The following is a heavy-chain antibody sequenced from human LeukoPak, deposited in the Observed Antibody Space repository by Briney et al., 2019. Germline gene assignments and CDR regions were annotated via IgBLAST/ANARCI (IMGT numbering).Heavy chain of an antibody. Sequence: SETLSLTCPVSGGSISSYYWSWIRQPPGKGLEWIGYIYYSGSNNYNPSFKSGGTISVDTSNNHFSLKLRSVTAADTAVYYWARWNQGLPTPDAFDIWGQETTVTVSS. CDR3: ARWNQGLPTPDAFDI. J-gene: IGHJ3*02. CDR2: IYYSGSN. CDR1: GGSISSYY. D-gene: IGHD1-14*01. V-gene: IGHV4-59*01.